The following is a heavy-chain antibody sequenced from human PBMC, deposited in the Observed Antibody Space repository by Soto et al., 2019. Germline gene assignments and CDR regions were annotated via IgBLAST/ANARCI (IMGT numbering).Heavy chain of an antibody. CDR3: VKSDIEVPLYVRSCDR. Sequence: GGSLRLSCAASGFTFSRYGMHWVRQAPGKGLEWVALISYDGSNTDYADSVKGRFTVSRDNSKNTLYLEMGSLKTEDTAVYFCVKSDIEVPLYVRSCDRWGPGTLVTVSS. CDR2: ISYDGSNT. D-gene: IGHD2-2*01. V-gene: IGHV3-30*18. J-gene: IGHJ5*02. CDR1: GFTFSRYG.